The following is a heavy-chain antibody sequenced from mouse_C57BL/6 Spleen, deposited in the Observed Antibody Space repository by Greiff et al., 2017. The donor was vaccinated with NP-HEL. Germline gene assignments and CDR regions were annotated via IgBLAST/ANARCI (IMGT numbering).Heavy chain of an antibody. CDR3: TRVGGSSYYYAMDY. Sequence: EVMLVESGEGLVKPGGSLKLSCAASGFTFSSYAMSRVRQTPEKRLEWVAYISSGGDYIYYADTVKGRFTISRDNARNTLYLQMSSLKSEDTAMYYGTRVGGSSYYYAMDYWGQGTSVTVSS. CDR1: GFTFSSYA. V-gene: IGHV5-9-1*02. J-gene: IGHJ4*01. D-gene: IGHD1-1*01. CDR2: ISSGGDYI.